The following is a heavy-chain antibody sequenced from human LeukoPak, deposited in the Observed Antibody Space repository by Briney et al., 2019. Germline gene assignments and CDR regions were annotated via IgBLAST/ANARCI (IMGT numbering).Heavy chain of an antibody. Sequence: GASVKVSCKASGYTFTSYGISWVRQAPGQGREWMGWISAYNGNTNYAQKLQGRVTMTTDTSTSTAYMELRSLRSDDTAVYYCARVVSTVTTWWFDPWGQGTLVTVSS. D-gene: IGHD4-11*01. CDR1: GYTFTSYG. CDR2: ISAYNGNT. J-gene: IGHJ5*02. V-gene: IGHV1-18*01. CDR3: ARVVSTVTTWWFDP.